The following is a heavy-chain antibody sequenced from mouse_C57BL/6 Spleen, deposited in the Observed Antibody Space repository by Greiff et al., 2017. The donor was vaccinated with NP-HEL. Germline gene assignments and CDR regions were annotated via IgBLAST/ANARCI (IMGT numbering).Heavy chain of an antibody. D-gene: IGHD2-12*01. CDR3: ARDDARRRAWFAY. J-gene: IGHJ3*01. CDR2: IYPGSGST. V-gene: IGHV1-55*01. Sequence: QVQLQQPGAELVKPGASVKMSCKASGYTFTSYWITWVKQRPGQGLEWIGDIYPGSGSTNYNEKFKSKATLTVDTSSSTAYMQLSSLTSEDSAVYYCARDDARRRAWFAYWGQGTLVTVSA. CDR1: GYTFTSYW.